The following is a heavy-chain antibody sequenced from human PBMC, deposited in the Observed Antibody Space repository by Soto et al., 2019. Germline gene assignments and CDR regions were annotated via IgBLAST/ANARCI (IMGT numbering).Heavy chain of an antibody. CDR3: ARGLNTYYYDSSGYLVQSGQNSKAPYYFDY. CDR1: GGSFSGYY. J-gene: IGHJ4*02. Sequence: SETLSLTCAVYGGSFSGYYWTWIRQPPGTGLEWIGEINHSGSTNYNPSLKSRVTISVDTSKNQFSLKLTSVTAADTAVYYCARGLNTYYYDSSGYLVQSGQNSKAPYYFDYWGQGTLVTVSS. CDR2: INHSGST. V-gene: IGHV4-34*01. D-gene: IGHD3-22*01.